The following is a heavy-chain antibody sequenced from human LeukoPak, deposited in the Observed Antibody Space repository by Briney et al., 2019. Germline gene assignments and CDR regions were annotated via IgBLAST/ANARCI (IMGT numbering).Heavy chain of an antibody. CDR3: ARYTAMVAFHAHGFDI. D-gene: IGHD5-18*01. CDR1: GGSISSYY. J-gene: IGHJ3*02. V-gene: IGHV4-59*01. CDR2: IYYSGST. Sequence: SETLSLTCTVSGGSISSYYWSWIRQPPGKGLEWIGYIYYSGSTNYNPSLRSRVTISVDTSKNQFSLKLRSVTAADTAVYYCARYTAMVAFHAHGFDIWGKGTMVTVS.